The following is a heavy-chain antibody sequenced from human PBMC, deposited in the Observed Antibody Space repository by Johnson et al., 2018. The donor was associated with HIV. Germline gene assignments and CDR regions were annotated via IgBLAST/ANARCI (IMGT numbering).Heavy chain of an antibody. CDR2: INWDGGST. V-gene: IGHV3-20*04. CDR3: ARDRTGGSYPRAFDI. J-gene: IGHJ3*02. D-gene: IGHD1-26*01. CDR1: GFTFDDYG. Sequence: EVQLVESGGGVVRPGGSLRLSCAASGFTFDDYGMSWVRQAPGKGLEWVSGINWDGGSTGYADSVKGRFTLSRDNAKNSLYLQKNCLRAEDTAVYYRARDRTGGSYPRAFDIWGQGTMATVSS.